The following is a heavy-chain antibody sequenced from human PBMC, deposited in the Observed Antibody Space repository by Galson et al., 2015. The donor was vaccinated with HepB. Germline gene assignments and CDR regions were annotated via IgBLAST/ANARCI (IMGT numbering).Heavy chain of an antibody. V-gene: IGHV3-30*18. J-gene: IGHJ4*02. D-gene: IGHD2-2*03. CDR3: AKAPGYCSSTTCYDY. CDR2: ISSDGSSK. Sequence: SLRLSCAASGFTFSSYGMHWVRQAPGRGLEWLAVISSDGSSKYYADSVKGRFTIYRDNSKNTLYLQMISLKPEDTAVYYCAKAPGYCSSTTCYDYWGQGTLVTVSS. CDR1: GFTFSSYG.